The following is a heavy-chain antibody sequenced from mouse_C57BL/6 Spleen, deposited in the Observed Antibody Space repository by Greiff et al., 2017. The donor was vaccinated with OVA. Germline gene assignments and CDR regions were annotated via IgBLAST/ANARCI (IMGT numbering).Heavy chain of an antibody. D-gene: IGHD1-1*01. V-gene: IGHV1-81*01. Sequence: VQLQQSGAELARPGASVKLSCKASGYTFTSYGISWVKQRTGQGLEGIGEIYPRSGNTYYNEKFKGKATLTAAKSSSTAYMELRSLTSEDSAVYFCARSLYYYGSSYPSYFDVWGTGTTVTVSS. CDR1: GYTFTSYG. CDR3: ARSLYYYGSSYPSYFDV. J-gene: IGHJ1*03. CDR2: IYPRSGNT.